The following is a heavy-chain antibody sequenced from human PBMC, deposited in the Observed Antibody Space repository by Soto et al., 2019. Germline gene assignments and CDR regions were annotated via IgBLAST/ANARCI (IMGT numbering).Heavy chain of an antibody. Sequence: GGSLRLSCAASGFTFSSYWMTWLRQAPGKGLEWVANINPDGSPKYYVDSVKGRFTISRDNAKNSLYLQMNSLRAEDTAVYYCARDFAGRDDYWGQGTLVTVSS. CDR1: GFTFSSYW. V-gene: IGHV3-7*03. CDR2: INPDGSPK. D-gene: IGHD2-15*01. CDR3: ARDFAGRDDY. J-gene: IGHJ4*02.